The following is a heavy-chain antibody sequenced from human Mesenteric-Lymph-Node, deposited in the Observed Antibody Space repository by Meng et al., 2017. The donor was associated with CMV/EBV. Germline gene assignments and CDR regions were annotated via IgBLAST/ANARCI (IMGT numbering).Heavy chain of an antibody. CDR2: ISSSGSTI. D-gene: IGHD3-9*01. J-gene: IGHJ6*02. V-gene: IGHV3-48*04. Sequence: GESLKISCAASGFTFSSYWMSWVRQTPGKGLEWVSYISSSGSTIYYADSVKGRFTISRDNAKNSLYLQMNSLRAEDTAVYYCATAYDILTGYYPYYYYGMDVWGQGTTVTVSS. CDR3: ATAYDILTGYYPYYYYGMDV. CDR1: GFTFSSYW.